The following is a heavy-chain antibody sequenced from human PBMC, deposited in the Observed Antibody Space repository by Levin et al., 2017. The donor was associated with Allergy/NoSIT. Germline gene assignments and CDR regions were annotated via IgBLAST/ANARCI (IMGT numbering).Heavy chain of an antibody. CDR2: IRQDGSEK. D-gene: IGHD4-11*01. CDR1: GFNFNNYW. V-gene: IGHV3-7*01. J-gene: IGHJ5*01. Sequence: GESLKISCAGSGFNFNNYWMSWVRQAPGKGLEWVATIRQDGSEKYYLDSVKGRFTISRDNSKKSLYLQMTFLSHQDTAIYYCATATDSAYPLNWFDSWGQGTLVTVSS. CDR3: ATATDSAYPLNWFDS.